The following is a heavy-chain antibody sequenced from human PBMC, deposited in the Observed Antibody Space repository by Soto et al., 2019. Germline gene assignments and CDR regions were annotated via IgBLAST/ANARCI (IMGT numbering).Heavy chain of an antibody. J-gene: IGHJ4*02. CDR2: IYLGDSDT. CDR3: ARDYCGGTTCYEFDY. CDR1: GYRFTNYW. Sequence: GESLKISCKGSGYRFTNYWIGWVRQMPGKGLEWMGIIYLGDSDTRYSPSFQGQVTISADKSFNTAYLQWSSLKASDTAMYYCARDYCGGTTCYEFDYWGQGTQVTVSS. V-gene: IGHV5-51*01. D-gene: IGHD2-2*01.